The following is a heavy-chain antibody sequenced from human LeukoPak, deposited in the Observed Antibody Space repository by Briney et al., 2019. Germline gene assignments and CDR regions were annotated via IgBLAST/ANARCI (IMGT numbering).Heavy chain of an antibody. CDR2: IYTSGST. D-gene: IGHD3-22*01. CDR1: GGSISSGSYY. Sequence: SETLSLTCTVSGGSISSGSYYWSWIQQPAGKGLEWIGRIYTSGSTNYNPSLKSRVTISVDTSKNQFSLKLSSVTAADTAVYYCARFDVQWLRNSDYYDSSGDDAFDIWGQGTMVTVSS. V-gene: IGHV4-61*02. CDR3: ARFDVQWLRNSDYYDSSGDDAFDI. J-gene: IGHJ3*02.